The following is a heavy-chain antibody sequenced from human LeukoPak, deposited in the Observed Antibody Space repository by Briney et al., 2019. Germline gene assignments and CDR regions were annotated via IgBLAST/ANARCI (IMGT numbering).Heavy chain of an antibody. CDR1: GYSFTGYY. CDR2: INPNSGGT. D-gene: IGHD1-1*01. V-gene: IGHV1-2*04. Sequence: PLASVKVSCKASGYSFTGYYIHWVRQAPGQGLEWMGWINPNSGGTSYIQKFQGWVTMTRDTSISTAYMELNSLRSNDTAVYYCARGEERNFYYYYGMDVWGQGTTVTVSS. J-gene: IGHJ6*02. CDR3: ARGEERNFYYYYGMDV.